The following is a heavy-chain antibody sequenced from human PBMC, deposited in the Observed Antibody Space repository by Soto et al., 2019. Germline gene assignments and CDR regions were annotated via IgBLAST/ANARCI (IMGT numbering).Heavy chain of an antibody. J-gene: IGHJ3*02. CDR2: INAGNGNT. CDR1: GYTFTSYA. Sequence: GASVKVSCKASGYTFTSYAMHWVRQAPGQRLEWMGWINAGNGNTKYSQKFQGRVTITRDTSASTAYMELSSLRSEDTAVYYCARDQTYYDILTGYHHHDAFDSWGQGTMDTVSS. CDR3: ARDQTYYDILTGYHHHDAFDS. V-gene: IGHV1-3*01. D-gene: IGHD3-9*01.